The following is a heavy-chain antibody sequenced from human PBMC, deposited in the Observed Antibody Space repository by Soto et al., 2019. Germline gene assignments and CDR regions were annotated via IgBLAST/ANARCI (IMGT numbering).Heavy chain of an antibody. Sequence: EVQLLESGGDLVQPGGSLRLSCAASGFTFSNFAMSWVRQAPGRGLEWVSLISATGGGTYYADSVKGRFTISRDNSHNTLYLKGHSLTAEDTAVYYCAKDRRAGGNSAFYFDFLGQGAQVTVSS. CDR3: AKDRRAGGNSAFYFDF. CDR1: GFTFSNFA. D-gene: IGHD3-16*01. CDR2: ISATGGGT. V-gene: IGHV3-23*01. J-gene: IGHJ4*02.